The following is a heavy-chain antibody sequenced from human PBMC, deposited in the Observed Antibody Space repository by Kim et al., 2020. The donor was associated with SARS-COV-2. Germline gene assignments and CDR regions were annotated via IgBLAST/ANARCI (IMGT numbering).Heavy chain of an antibody. CDR1: GFTFSSYS. CDR3: ARHWQPLSTYDAFDI. Sequence: GGSLRLSCAASGFTFSSYSMNWVRQAPGKGLEWVSSISSSSSYIYYADSVKGRFTISRDNAKNSLYLQMNSLRAEDTAVYYCARHWQPLSTYDAFDIWGQGTMVTVSS. D-gene: IGHD6-13*01. V-gene: IGHV3-21*01. J-gene: IGHJ3*02. CDR2: ISSSSSYI.